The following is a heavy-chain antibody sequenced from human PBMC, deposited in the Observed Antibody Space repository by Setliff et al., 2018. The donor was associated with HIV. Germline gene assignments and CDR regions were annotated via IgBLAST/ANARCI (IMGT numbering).Heavy chain of an antibody. Sequence: PGGSLRLSCVASGFTFSSNWLSWVRQAPGKGLEWVANIKQDGSEKYYVDSVKGRFTIPRDNAKNSLYLQVNNLRAEDTAVYYCARGPSSTHWSPGYFQHWGRGTPVTVSS. J-gene: IGHJ1*01. D-gene: IGHD2-8*02. CDR3: ARGPSSTHWSPGYFQH. CDR1: GFTFSSNW. CDR2: IKQDGSEK. V-gene: IGHV3-7*03.